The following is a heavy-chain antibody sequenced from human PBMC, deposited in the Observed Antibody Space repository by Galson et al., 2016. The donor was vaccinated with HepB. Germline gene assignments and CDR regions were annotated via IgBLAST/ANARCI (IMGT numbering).Heavy chain of an antibody. CDR2: ISSNSNYI. Sequence: SLRLSCAASEFTFSSYSMNWVRQAPGKGLEWISSISSNSNYIYYADSAKGRFTISRDNAKNSLYLQMNSLRVEETAVYYCARDPYSMRVDVNDAFDIWGQGTTVTVSS. CDR3: ARDPYSMRVDVNDAFDI. V-gene: IGHV3-21*06. J-gene: IGHJ3*02. CDR1: EFTFSSYS. D-gene: IGHD2/OR15-2a*01.